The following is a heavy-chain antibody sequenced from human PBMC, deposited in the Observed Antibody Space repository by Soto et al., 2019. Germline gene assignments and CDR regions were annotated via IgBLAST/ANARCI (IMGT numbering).Heavy chain of an antibody. J-gene: IGHJ6*02. V-gene: IGHV4-4*02. CDR1: GDSISSSNW. CDR2: IYQTGIT. Sequence: PSETLSLTCAVSGDSISSSNWWTWVRQPPGKGLEWIGDIYQTGITNSNPSLKSRVTMSIDKSKNQFSLKLTSVTAADTAVYYCARYRASGLYYYFALDVWGQGTTVTVSS. CDR3: ARYRASGLYYYFALDV. D-gene: IGHD3-16*02.